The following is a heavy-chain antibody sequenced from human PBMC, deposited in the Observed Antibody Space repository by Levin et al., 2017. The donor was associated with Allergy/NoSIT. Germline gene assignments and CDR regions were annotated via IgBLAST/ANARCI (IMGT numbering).Heavy chain of an antibody. V-gene: IGHV1-46*01. Sequence: ASVKVSCKASGYTFSNYYMHWVRQAPGQGLEWMGIINPGTGSTTSALKFRDRVTMTRDTSTTTIFLELSTLTSEDTAVYFCAREGPTENTADHWGQGTLVTVSS. CDR3: AREGPTENTADH. CDR1: GYTFSNYY. CDR2: INPGTGST. D-gene: IGHD4-17*01. J-gene: IGHJ4*02.